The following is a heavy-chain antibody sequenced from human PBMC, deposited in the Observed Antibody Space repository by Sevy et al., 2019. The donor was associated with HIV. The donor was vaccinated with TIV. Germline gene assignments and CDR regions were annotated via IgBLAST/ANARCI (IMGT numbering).Heavy chain of an antibody. Sequence: GGSLRLSCAASGFTFSSYEMNWVRQAPGKGLEWVSYISSSGSTIYYADSVKGRFTISRDNAKNSLYLQMNSLGAEDTAVYYCARKGYETGYCSGGSCYSSYYYYMDVWGKGTTVTVSS. CDR1: GFTFSSYE. J-gene: IGHJ6*03. CDR2: ISSSGSTI. CDR3: ARKGYETGYCSGGSCYSSYYYYMDV. D-gene: IGHD2-15*01. V-gene: IGHV3-48*03.